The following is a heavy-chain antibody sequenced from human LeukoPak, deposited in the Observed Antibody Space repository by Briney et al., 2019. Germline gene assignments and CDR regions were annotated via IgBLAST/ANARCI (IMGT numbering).Heavy chain of an antibody. CDR3: AHRNTTMVRVDY. CDR1: GFTFSGYH. D-gene: IGHD5-18*01. Sequence: GGSLRLSCVASGFTFSGYHMNWVRQTPGKGLEWVGRIRSETDGGTTDYAAPVKGRFTISRDDSKSTVFLQMSSLKTEDTAVYFCAHRNTTMVRVDYWGQGTRVTVSS. V-gene: IGHV3-15*01. CDR2: IRSETDGGTT. J-gene: IGHJ4*02.